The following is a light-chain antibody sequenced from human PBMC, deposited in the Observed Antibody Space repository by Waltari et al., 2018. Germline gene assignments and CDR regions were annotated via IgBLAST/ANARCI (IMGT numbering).Light chain of an antibody. CDR1: QSLLHSNGYNY. Sequence: DIVMTQSPLSLPVTPGEPASISCRSSQSLLHSNGYNYLDWYLQKPGQSPQILIYLASNRASGVPDRVSGSGSGTDFTLKISRVEAEDAGVYYCMEALQSVTFGQGTRLEIK. V-gene: IGKV2-28*01. CDR3: MEALQSVT. CDR2: LAS. J-gene: IGKJ5*01.